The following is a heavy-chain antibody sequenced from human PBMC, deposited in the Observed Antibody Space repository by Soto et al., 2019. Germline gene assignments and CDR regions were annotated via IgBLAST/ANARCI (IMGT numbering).Heavy chain of an antibody. J-gene: IGHJ4*02. D-gene: IGHD3-9*01. CDR2: INHSGST. Sequence: QVQLQQWGAGLLKPSETLSLTCAVYGGSFSGYYWSWIRQPPGKGLEWIGEINHSGSTNYNPSLKIRVTISVDTSKSQFSLKLSSVTAADTAVYYCARMTYYDILTGYRLDYWGQGTLVTVSS. CDR1: GGSFSGYY. V-gene: IGHV4-34*01. CDR3: ARMTYYDILTGYRLDY.